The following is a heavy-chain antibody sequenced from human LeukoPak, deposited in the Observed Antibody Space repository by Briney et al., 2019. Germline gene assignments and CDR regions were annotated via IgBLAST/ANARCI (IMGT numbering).Heavy chain of an antibody. J-gene: IGHJ3*02. Sequence: SETLSLTCTVSGGSISTYYWSWIRQPPGKGLEWIGYIHYSGSTSYNPSLKSRITISVDTSKNQLSLILNSVTAADTAVYYCARGGGYCSGGSCYSGDAFDIWGQGTMVTVSS. V-gene: IGHV4-59*01. CDR3: ARGGGYCSGGSCYSGDAFDI. D-gene: IGHD2-15*01. CDR2: IHYSGST. CDR1: GGSISTYY.